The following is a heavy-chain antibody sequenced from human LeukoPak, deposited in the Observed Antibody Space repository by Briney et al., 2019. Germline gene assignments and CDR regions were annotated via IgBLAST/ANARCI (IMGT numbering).Heavy chain of an antibody. J-gene: IGHJ4*02. D-gene: IGHD6-13*01. CDR3: ARLGSAAGGSRYFDY. Sequence: SETLSLTCTVSGASISSSTDYWGWIRQPPGKGLEWIANIYYSGSTYYNPSLKSRVTISVDTSKNQFSLKLSSVTAADTAVYYCARLGSAAGGSRYFDYWGQGTLVTVSS. V-gene: IGHV4-39*01. CDR1: GASISSSTDY. CDR2: IYYSGST.